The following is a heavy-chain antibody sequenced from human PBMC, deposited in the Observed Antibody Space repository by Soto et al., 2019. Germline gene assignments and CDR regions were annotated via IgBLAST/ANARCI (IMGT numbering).Heavy chain of an antibody. CDR3: ARAKWFGKLGNWFDP. CDR2: INRGGST. D-gene: IGHD3-10*01. V-gene: IGHV4-34*01. J-gene: IGHJ5*02. CDR1: GVSFSDYD. Sequence: QVQLQQWGAGLLKPSETLSLTCAVYGVSFSDYDWSWIRQPPGKGLEWIGEINRGGSTTYNPSLRGRVTLXXDXSXXQFSLRVNSVTAADTGVYYCARAKWFGKLGNWFDPWGQGTLVTVSS.